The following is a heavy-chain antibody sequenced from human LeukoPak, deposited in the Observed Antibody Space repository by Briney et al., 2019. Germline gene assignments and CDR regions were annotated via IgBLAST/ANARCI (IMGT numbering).Heavy chain of an antibody. CDR2: IIPIFGTA. Sequence: ASVKVSCKASGGTFSSYAISWVRQAPGQGIEWMGRIIPIFGTANYAQKFEGRETINTDEATSTAYMELSSLRSEDTAVYYCAREGPIGWELHPYWYFDLWGRGTLVTVSS. J-gene: IGHJ2*01. V-gene: IGHV1-69*05. CDR3: AREGPIGWELHPYWYFDL. D-gene: IGHD1-26*01. CDR1: GGTFSSYA.